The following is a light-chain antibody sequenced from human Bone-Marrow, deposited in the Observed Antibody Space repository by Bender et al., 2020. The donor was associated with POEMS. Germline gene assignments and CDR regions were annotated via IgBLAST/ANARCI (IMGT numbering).Light chain of an antibody. Sequence: QSVLTQPPSASGTPGQRVTISCSGSASNIEYNAVNWYQQVPGTAPKLLIYYNNQRPSGVPDRCSGSKSGTSATLGITGLQTGDEADYYCAAWDSTLSGRSFGGGTKLTVL. V-gene: IGLV1-44*01. CDR1: ASNIEYNA. CDR2: YNN. J-gene: IGLJ3*02. CDR3: AAWDSTLSGRS.